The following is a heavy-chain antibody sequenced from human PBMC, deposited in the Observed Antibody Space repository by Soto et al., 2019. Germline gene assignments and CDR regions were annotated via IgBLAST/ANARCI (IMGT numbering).Heavy chain of an antibody. CDR1: GFTFSSYA. CDR2: ISGSGGST. Sequence: GGSLRLSCAASGFTFSSYAISWVRQAPGKGLEWVSAISGSGGSTYYADSVKGRFTISRDNSKNTLYLQMNSLRAEDTAVYYCAKYSSSSPDFDGMDVWGQGTTVTVSS. V-gene: IGHV3-23*01. D-gene: IGHD6-6*01. CDR3: AKYSSSSPDFDGMDV. J-gene: IGHJ6*02.